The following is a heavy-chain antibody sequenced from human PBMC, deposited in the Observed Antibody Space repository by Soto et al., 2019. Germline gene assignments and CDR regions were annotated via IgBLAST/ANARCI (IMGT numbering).Heavy chain of an antibody. Sequence: GGSLRLSCAASGFTFSNAWMNWVRQAPGKGLEWVSAISGSGGSTYYADSVKGRFTISRDNSKNTLYLQMNSLRAEDTAVYYCAKRGLYDYIWGSCPSDYFDYWGQGTLVTVSS. CDR1: GFTFSNAW. CDR2: ISGSGGST. CDR3: AKRGLYDYIWGSCPSDYFDY. V-gene: IGHV3-23*01. D-gene: IGHD3-16*01. J-gene: IGHJ4*02.